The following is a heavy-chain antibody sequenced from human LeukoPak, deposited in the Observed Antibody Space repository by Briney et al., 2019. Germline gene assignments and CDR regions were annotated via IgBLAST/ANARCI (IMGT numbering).Heavy chain of an antibody. CDR1: GFTFSSIA. CDR3: AKDPNYDYVWGSYPVY. Sequence: GGSLRLSCAASGFTFSSIAMSWVRQAPGKGLGWVSAISGRGGGTYYADSGKGRFTISRDNSKNTLSLQMNSLRAEDTAVYYCAKDPNYDYVWGSYPVYWGQGTLVTVSS. CDR2: ISGRGGGT. V-gene: IGHV3-23*01. D-gene: IGHD3-16*01. J-gene: IGHJ4*02.